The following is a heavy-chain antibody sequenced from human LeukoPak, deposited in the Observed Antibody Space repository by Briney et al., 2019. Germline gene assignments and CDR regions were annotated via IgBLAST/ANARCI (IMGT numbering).Heavy chain of an antibody. V-gene: IGHV3-74*01. CDR2: INSDGSST. CDR3: ARRGSAAAGDY. J-gene: IGHJ4*02. D-gene: IGHD6-13*01. CDR1: GFTFSSYW. Sequence: PGGSLRLSCAASGFTFSSYWMHWVRQAPGKGPVWVSRINSDGSSTSYADSVKGRFTISRDNAKNTLYLQMNSLRAEDTAVYYCARRGSAAAGDYWGQGTLVTVSS.